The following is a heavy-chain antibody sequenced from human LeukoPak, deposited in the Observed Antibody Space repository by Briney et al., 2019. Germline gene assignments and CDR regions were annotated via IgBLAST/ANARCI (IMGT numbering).Heavy chain of an antibody. V-gene: IGHV1-2*02. Sequence: GASVKVSCKASGYTFTGYYMHWVRQAPGQGLEWMGWINPNSGGTNYAQKFQGRVTMTRDTSISTAYMELSRLRSDDTAVYYCARDGELREWELGPNAFDIWGQGTMVTVSS. CDR2: INPNSGGT. D-gene: IGHD1-26*01. CDR3: ARDGELREWELGPNAFDI. CDR1: GYTFTGYY. J-gene: IGHJ3*02.